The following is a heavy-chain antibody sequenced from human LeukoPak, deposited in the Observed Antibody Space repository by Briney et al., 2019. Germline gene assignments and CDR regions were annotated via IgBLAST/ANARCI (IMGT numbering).Heavy chain of an antibody. D-gene: IGHD3-10*01. J-gene: IGHJ4*02. CDR1: GGTFSSYA. Sequence: SVKVSCKASGGTFSSYAISWVRQAPGQGLEWMGRIIPILGIANYAQKFQGRVTITADKSTSTAYMELSSLRSEDTAVDYCAVDEGYTSIPRGDKGIDYWGQGTLVTVSS. CDR3: AVDEGYTSIPRGDKGIDY. V-gene: IGHV1-69*04. CDR2: IIPILGIA.